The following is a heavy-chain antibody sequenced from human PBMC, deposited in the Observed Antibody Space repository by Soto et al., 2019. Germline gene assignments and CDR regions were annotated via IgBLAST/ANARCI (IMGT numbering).Heavy chain of an antibody. CDR3: ATHRGTTGMTRLEFDC. CDR1: GFTFSNSA. J-gene: IGHJ4*02. CDR2: ISGSGSNT. V-gene: IGHV3-23*01. Sequence: EVQLLESGGGLVQPGGSLRLSCVASGFTFSNSAETWVRQAPGMGLEWVSAISGSGSNTYYAGAVKGRFTISRDNSKNTLYLQMNSLRADDTAVYYFATHRGTTGMTRLEFDCWGQGTLVTVSS. D-gene: IGHD1-1*01.